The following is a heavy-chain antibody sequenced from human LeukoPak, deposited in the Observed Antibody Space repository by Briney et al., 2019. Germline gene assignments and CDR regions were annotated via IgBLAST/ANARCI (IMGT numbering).Heavy chain of an antibody. CDR3: AKKVVVGATSPYSDFQD. CDR1: GFTFSSYA. CDR2: ISGSGVTT. Sequence: GGSLRLSCAASGFTFSSYAMSWVRQAPGKGLEWVSAISGSGVTTHYAGSVKGRFSISRDNSKNILYLQMNSLRAEDTALYYCAKKVVVGATSPYSDFQDWGQGTLVTVSS. D-gene: IGHD1-26*01. J-gene: IGHJ1*01. V-gene: IGHV3-23*01.